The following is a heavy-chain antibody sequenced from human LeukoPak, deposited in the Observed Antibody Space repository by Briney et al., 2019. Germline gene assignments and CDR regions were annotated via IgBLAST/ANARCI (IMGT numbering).Heavy chain of an antibody. D-gene: IGHD5-24*01. CDR3: ARLGPLSAIRRTYYYYYMDV. CDR2: INHSGST. Sequence: SETLSLTXAVYGGSFSGYYWSWIRQPPGKGLEWIGEINHSGSTNYNPSLKSRVTISVDTSKNQSSLKLSSVTAADTAVYYCARLGPLSAIRRTYYYYYMDVWGKGITVTVSS. CDR1: GGSFSGYY. J-gene: IGHJ6*03. V-gene: IGHV4-34*01.